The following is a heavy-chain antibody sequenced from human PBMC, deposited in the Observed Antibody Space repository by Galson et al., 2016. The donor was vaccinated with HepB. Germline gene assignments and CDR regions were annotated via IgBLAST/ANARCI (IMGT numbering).Heavy chain of an antibody. Sequence: SLRLSCAASGFTISSYVMHWVRQAPGTGLEWVSVISGSGVSTYYADSVKGRITISRDTSKSTLSLQMNSLRAEDTAVYYCAKEARLWALRPVYFDAWGQGTLDTVSA. D-gene: IGHD3-16*01. CDR2: ISGSGVST. V-gene: IGHV3-23*01. CDR1: GFTISSYV. CDR3: AKEARLWALRPVYFDA. J-gene: IGHJ4*02.